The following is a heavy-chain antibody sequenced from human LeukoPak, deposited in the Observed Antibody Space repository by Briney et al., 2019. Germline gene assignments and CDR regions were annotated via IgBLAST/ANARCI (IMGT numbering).Heavy chain of an antibody. CDR2: IYPGDSDT. V-gene: IGHV5-51*01. CDR1: GYSFSSQW. Sequence: GESLKISCMGSGYSFSSQWIGWVRQMPGKGLEWIGLIYPGDSDTRYSPSFQGQVTISADKSISTAYLQWSSLKASDTAMYYCARGGGVVTATPDFDYWGQGTLVTVSS. J-gene: IGHJ4*02. CDR3: ARGGGVVTATPDFDY. D-gene: IGHD2-15*01.